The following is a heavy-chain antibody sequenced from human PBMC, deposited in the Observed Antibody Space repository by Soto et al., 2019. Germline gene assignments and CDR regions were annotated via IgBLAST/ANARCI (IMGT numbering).Heavy chain of an antibody. V-gene: IGHV1-18*01. CDR3: ARMESITIFGVLTPYQFDY. Sequence: QVHLVQSGPEVKKPGASVKVSCQASYYPFRNYGIAWVRQAPGQGLEWMGWITAYHDKTAYAPSLQGRVTMTTDTSTSTAYMELRSLRSDDTAVYYCARMESITIFGVLTPYQFDYWGRGTLVTVSS. D-gene: IGHD3-3*01. J-gene: IGHJ4*02. CDR2: ITAYHDKT. CDR1: YYPFRNYG.